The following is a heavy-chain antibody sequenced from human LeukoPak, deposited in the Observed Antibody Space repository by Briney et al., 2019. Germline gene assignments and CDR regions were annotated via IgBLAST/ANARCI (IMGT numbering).Heavy chain of an antibody. V-gene: IGHV3-48*01. CDR1: GFTFSTYS. D-gene: IGHD5-12*01. CDR2: ISGSSTTI. J-gene: IGHJ5*02. CDR3: ARGGFRSTIES. Sequence: GGSLRLSCAASGFTFSTYSMTWVRQAPGKGLEWVSYISGSSTTIYYGDSVKGRFTISRDNAKNSLFLQMTSLRADDTAVYYCARGGFRSTIESWGQGTLVTVSS.